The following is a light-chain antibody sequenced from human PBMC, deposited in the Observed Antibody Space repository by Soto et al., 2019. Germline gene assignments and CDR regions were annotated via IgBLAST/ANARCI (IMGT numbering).Light chain of an antibody. CDR3: SSYTISNTLV. V-gene: IGLV2-14*01. Sequence: QSVLGQPASVSGSPGPSITISCTGTSSDVGGYNYVSWYQQYPGKAPKLMIYDVSNRPSGVSNRFSGSKSGNTASLTISGLQAEDEADYYCSSYTISNTLVFGSGTKVTVL. CDR1: SSDVGGYNY. CDR2: DVS. J-gene: IGLJ1*01.